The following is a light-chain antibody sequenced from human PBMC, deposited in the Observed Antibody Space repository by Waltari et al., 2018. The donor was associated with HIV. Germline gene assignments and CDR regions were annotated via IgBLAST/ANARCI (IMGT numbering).Light chain of an antibody. V-gene: IGLV1-47*01. J-gene: IGLJ3*02. CDR3: SAWDDSLSGRV. CDR1: SSNIGTNY. Sequence: QSVLTQPPSASGTPGQRVTISCSGSSSNIGTNYIYWYQQLPGTSPNLLIYRNSQRPSGVPDRFSGSKSGTSASLAISDLRSEDEADYYCSAWDDSLSGRVFGGGTKLTVL. CDR2: RNS.